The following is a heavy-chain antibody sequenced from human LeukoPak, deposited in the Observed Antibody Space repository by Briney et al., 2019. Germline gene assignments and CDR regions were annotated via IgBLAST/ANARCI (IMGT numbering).Heavy chain of an antibody. CDR1: GVSISSYY. J-gene: IGHJ4*02. V-gene: IGHV4-59*01. CDR3: ARGTYGDS. D-gene: IGHD1-26*01. Sequence: PSETLSLTCTVSGVSISSYYWSWIRQSPGKGLEWIGYIFYSGSTNYNPSLRSRATISVDTSKNQFSLKLSSVTAADTAVYYCARGTYGDSWGQGTLVTVSS. CDR2: IFYSGST.